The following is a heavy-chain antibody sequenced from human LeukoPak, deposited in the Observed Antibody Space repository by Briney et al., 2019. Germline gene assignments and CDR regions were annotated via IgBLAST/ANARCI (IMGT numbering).Heavy chain of an antibody. J-gene: IGHJ5*02. CDR3: ARHPTALVSYGFDL. D-gene: IGHD5-18*01. CDR1: GGSFSNYY. V-gene: IGHV4-59*08. CDR2: IYYSGST. Sequence: SETLSLTCTVSGGSFSNYYWSWIRQPPGKGLEWIGYIYYSGSTNYNPSLKSRVTISVDTSKNQLSLNLSSVTAADTALYYCARHPTALVSYGFDLWGQGTLVTVSS.